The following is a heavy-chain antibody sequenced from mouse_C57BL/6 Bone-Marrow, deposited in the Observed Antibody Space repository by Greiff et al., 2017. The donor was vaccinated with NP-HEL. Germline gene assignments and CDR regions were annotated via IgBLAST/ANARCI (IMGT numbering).Heavy chain of an antibody. J-gene: IGHJ2*01. CDR3: ARTRFITTVVAPFDY. Sequence: QVQLQQSGPELVKPGASVKISCKASGYSFTSYYIHWVKQRPGQGLEWIGWIYPGSGNTKYNEKFKGKATLTADTSSSTAYMQLSSLTSEDSAVYYCARTRFITTVVAPFDYWGQGTTLTVSS. CDR1: GYSFTSYY. V-gene: IGHV1-66*01. D-gene: IGHD1-1*01. CDR2: IYPGSGNT.